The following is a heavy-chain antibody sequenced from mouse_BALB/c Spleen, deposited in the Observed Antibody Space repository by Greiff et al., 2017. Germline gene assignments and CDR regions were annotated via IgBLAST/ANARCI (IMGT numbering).Heavy chain of an antibody. J-gene: IGHJ2*01. CDR3: ARNSPFDY. CDR1: GYSITSDYA. Sequence: DVQLQESGPGLVKPSQSLSLTCTVTGYSITSDYAWNWIRQFPGNKLEWMGYISYSGSTSYNPSLKSRISITRDTSKNQFFLQLNSVTTEDTATYYCARNSPFDYWGQGTTLTVSS. D-gene: IGHD3-1*01. CDR2: ISYSGST. V-gene: IGHV3-2*02.